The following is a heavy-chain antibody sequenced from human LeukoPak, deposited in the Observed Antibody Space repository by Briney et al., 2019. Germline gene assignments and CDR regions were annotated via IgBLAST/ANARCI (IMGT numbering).Heavy chain of an antibody. CDR3: GRDESLGGYYHPEFDY. CDR1: GYTFTGYY. J-gene: IGHJ4*02. Sequence: PGASVKVSCKASGYTFTGYYMHWVRQAPGQGLEWMGRINPNSGGKNYAHKFQGRVTMTRDTSISTAYMELSRLRSDDTAVYYCGRDESLGGYYHPEFDYWGQGTLVTVSS. D-gene: IGHD3-10*01. CDR2: INPNSGGK. V-gene: IGHV1-2*06.